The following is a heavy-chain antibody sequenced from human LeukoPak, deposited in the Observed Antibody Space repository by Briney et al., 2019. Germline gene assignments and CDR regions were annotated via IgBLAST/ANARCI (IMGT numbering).Heavy chain of an antibody. CDR1: GGSISSSSYY. V-gene: IGHV4-61*01. CDR2: IYYSGST. Sequence: TSETLSLTCTVSGGSISSSSYYWAWIRQPPGKGLEWIGYIYYSGSTNYNPSLKSRVTISVDTSKNQFSLKLSSVTAADTAVYYCARERRYCSSTSCYRGAFDIWGQGTMVTVSS. CDR3: ARERRYCSSTSCYRGAFDI. J-gene: IGHJ3*02. D-gene: IGHD2-2*01.